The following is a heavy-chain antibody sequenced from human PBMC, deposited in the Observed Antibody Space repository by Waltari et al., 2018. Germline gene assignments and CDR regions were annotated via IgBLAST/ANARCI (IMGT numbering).Heavy chain of an antibody. CDR2: ISSSSSYI. CDR3: ARDGGYDYSGLYYYGMDV. V-gene: IGHV3-21*01. J-gene: IGHJ6*02. D-gene: IGHD5-12*01. Sequence: EVQLVESGGGLVKPGGSLRLSCAASGFTFSSYSMNWVRQAPGKGLEWVSSISSSSSYIYYADSVKGRFTISRDNAKNSLYLQMNSLRDEDTAVYYCARDGGYDYSGLYYYGMDVWGQGTTVTVSS. CDR1: GFTFSSYS.